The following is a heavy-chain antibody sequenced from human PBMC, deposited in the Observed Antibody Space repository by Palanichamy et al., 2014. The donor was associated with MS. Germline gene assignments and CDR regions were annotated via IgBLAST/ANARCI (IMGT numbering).Heavy chain of an antibody. CDR2: ISGSGGST. Sequence: EVQLLESGEAWYSLGGPVRLSCAASGFTFSSYAMSWVRQAPGKGLEWVSAISGSGGSTYYADSVKGRFTISRDNSKNTLYLQMNSLRAEDTAVYYCAKLREKSGYSYDGADYWGQGTLVTVSS. CDR3: AKLREKSGYSYDGADY. J-gene: IGHJ4*02. CDR1: GFTFSSYA. V-gene: IGHV3-23*01. D-gene: IGHD5-18*01.